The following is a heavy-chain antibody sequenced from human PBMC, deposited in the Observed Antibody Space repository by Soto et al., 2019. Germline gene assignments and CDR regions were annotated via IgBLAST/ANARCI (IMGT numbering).Heavy chain of an antibody. V-gene: IGHV3-23*01. J-gene: IGHJ5*02. Sequence: GGSLRLSCAASGFTFSSYAMSWVRQALGKGLEWVSAISGSGGSTYYADSVKGRFTISRDNSKNTLYLRMNSLRAEDTAVYYCAKDRVGGFLGFKNCFDPWGQGILVTVSS. CDR2: ISGSGGST. CDR1: GFTFSSYA. CDR3: AKDRVGGFLGFKNCFDP. D-gene: IGHD3-3*01.